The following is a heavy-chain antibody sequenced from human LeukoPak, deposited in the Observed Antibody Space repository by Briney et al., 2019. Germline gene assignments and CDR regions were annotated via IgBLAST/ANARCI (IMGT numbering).Heavy chain of an antibody. V-gene: IGHV4-61*08. J-gene: IGHJ2*01. CDR2: IYYSGST. Sequence: PSETLSLTCTVSGGSISSGGYYWSWIRQPPGKGLEWIGYIYYSGSTNYNPSLKSRVTISVDTSKNQFSLKLSSVTAADTAVYYCARSWELLGGGYFDLWGRGTLVTVSS. D-gene: IGHD1-26*01. CDR3: ARSWELLGGGYFDL. CDR1: GGSISSGGYY.